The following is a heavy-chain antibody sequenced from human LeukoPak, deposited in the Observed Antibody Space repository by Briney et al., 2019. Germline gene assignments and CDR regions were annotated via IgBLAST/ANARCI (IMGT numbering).Heavy chain of an antibody. V-gene: IGHV1-69*13. CDR1: GGTFSSYA. CDR2: IIPIFGTA. D-gene: IGHD6-6*01. J-gene: IGHJ6*03. CDR3: ARASSSTLDYYYYMDV. Sequence: GASVKVSCKASGGTFSSYAISWVRQAPGQGLEWMGGIIPIFGTANYAQKFQGRVTITADESTSTAYMELSSLRSEDTAVYYCARASSSTLDYYYYMDVWGKGTTVTVSS.